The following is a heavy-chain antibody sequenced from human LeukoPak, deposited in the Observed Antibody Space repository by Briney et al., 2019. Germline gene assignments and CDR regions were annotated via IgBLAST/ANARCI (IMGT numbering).Heavy chain of an antibody. CDR3: ARVAVRGVIIFHFDY. Sequence: GGSLRLSCAASGFTFSSYSMNWVRQAPGKGLEWVSSISSSSSYIYYADSVKGRFTISRDNAKNPLYLQMNSLRAEDTAVYYCARVAVRGVIIFHFDYWGQGTLVTVSS. D-gene: IGHD3-10*01. V-gene: IGHV3-21*01. CDR1: GFTFSSYS. J-gene: IGHJ4*02. CDR2: ISSSSSYI.